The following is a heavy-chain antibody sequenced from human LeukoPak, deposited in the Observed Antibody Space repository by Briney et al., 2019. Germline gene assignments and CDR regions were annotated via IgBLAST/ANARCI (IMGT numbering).Heavy chain of an antibody. D-gene: IGHD3-10*01. CDR3: ARGLWFGELGFDY. J-gene: IGHJ4*02. V-gene: IGHV3-23*01. Sequence: GGSLRLSCAASGFTFSSYAMNWARQAPGKGLEWVSAISGSGGNTYYADSVKGRFTISRDNAKNSLYLQMNSLRAEDTAMYYCARGLWFGELGFDYWGQGTLVTVSS. CDR1: GFTFSSYA. CDR2: ISGSGGNT.